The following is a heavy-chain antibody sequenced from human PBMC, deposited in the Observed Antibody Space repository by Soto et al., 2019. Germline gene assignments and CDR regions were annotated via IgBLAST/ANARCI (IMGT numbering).Heavy chain of an antibody. V-gene: IGHV4-59*01. CDR3: ARGFAGMYYDFWSGYRFHNCFAP. D-gene: IGHD3-3*01. CDR2: IYYSGST. J-gene: IGHJ5*02. CDR1: GGSISSYY. Sequence: ETLSVTCTVSGGSISSYYWSWIRQPPGKGLEWIGYIYYSGSTNYNPSLKSRVTISVDTSKNQFSLKLSSVTAADTAVYYCARGFAGMYYDFWSGYRFHNCFAPWGQGTLVTVS.